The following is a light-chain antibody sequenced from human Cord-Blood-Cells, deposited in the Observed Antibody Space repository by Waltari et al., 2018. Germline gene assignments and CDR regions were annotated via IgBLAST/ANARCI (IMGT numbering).Light chain of an antibody. CDR1: QSISSY. Sequence: DIQITQSPSSLSASVGDRVTITCRASQSISSYLNLYQQKPGTAPKLLIYAASSLQSGVPSRFSGSGSGTEFTLTISSLQPEDFATYYCQQSYSTPYTFGHGTKLEIK. CDR2: AAS. V-gene: IGKV1-39*01. CDR3: QQSYSTPYT. J-gene: IGKJ2*01.